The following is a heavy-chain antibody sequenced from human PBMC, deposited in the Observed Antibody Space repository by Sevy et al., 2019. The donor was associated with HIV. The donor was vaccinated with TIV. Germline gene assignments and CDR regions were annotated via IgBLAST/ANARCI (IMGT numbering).Heavy chain of an antibody. D-gene: IGHD3-10*01. CDR3: ARAKSLGFGETHPYYYYYYGMDV. Sequence: ASVKVSCKASGGTFSSYAXXXXXXXXGQGLEWMGGIIPIFGTANYAQKFQGRVTITADESTSTAYMELSSLRSEDTAVYYCARAKSLGFGETHPYYYYYYGMDVWGQGTTVTVSS. CDR2: IIPIFGTA. J-gene: IGHJ6*02. CDR1: GGTFSSYA. V-gene: IGHV1-69*13.